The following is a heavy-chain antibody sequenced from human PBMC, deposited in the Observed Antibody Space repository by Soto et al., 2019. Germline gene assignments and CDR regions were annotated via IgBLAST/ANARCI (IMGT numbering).Heavy chain of an antibody. D-gene: IGHD3-10*01. J-gene: IGHJ4*02. CDR3: ARGGLGASPYGSYYFDY. Sequence: EVQLLESGGGLVQPGGSLRLSCAASGFTFSNYAMSWVRQAPGKGLEWVSTISTSGGSTYSADSVKGRFTISRDNSKNXXYLQMHSLRAEDTAVFYFARGGLGASPYGSYYFDYWGQGTLVTVSS. CDR2: ISTSGGST. V-gene: IGHV3-23*01. CDR1: GFTFSNYA.